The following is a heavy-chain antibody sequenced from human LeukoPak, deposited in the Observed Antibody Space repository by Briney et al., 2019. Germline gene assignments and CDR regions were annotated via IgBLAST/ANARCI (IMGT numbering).Heavy chain of an antibody. CDR1: EFTVSRNY. D-gene: IGHD5-24*01. CDR3: TRDQMNY. V-gene: IGHV3-53*01. J-gene: IGHJ4*02. CDR2: IFSNGDT. Sequence: GGSLRLSCTASEFTVSRNYMLWVRQAPGKGLEWVSLIFSNGDTHYADSVKGRFTISRDTSKNSVSLQMNSLRVEDTAMYYCTRDQMNYWGQGTLVTVSS.